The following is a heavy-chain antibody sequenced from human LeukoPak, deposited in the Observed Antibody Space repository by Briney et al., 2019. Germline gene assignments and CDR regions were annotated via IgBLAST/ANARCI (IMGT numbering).Heavy chain of an antibody. Sequence: PSETLSLTCTVSGGSISSGGYYWSWIRRHPGKGLEWIGYIYYSGSTYYNPSLKSRVTISVDTSKNQFSLKLSSVTAADTAVYYCARGEYQLLHPPESGWFDPWGQGTLVTVSS. D-gene: IGHD2-2*02. CDR1: GGSISSGGYY. V-gene: IGHV4-31*03. CDR2: IYYSGST. CDR3: ARGEYQLLHPPESGWFDP. J-gene: IGHJ5*02.